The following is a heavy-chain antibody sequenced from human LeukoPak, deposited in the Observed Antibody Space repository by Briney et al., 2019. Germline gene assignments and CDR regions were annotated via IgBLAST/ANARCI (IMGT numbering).Heavy chain of an antibody. CDR1: GYTFASYY. CDR2: INPNSGGT. CDR3: ARAAWLDAFDI. Sequence: GASVKVSCKASGYTFASYYMHWVRQAPGQGLEWMGRINPNSGGTNYAQKFQGRVTMTRDTSISTAYMELSRLRSDDTAVYYCARAAWLDAFDIWGQGTMVTVSS. D-gene: IGHD6-19*01. J-gene: IGHJ3*02. V-gene: IGHV1-2*06.